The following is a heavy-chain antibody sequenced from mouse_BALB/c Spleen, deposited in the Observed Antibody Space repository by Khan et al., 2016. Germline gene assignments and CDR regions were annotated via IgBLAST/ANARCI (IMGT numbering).Heavy chain of an antibody. V-gene: IGHV3-2*02. D-gene: IGHD1-2*01. CDR1: GYSITSDYA. J-gene: IGHJ3*01. CDR3: ALLRLAY. Sequence: EVQLQESGPGLVKPSQSLSLTCTVTGYSITSDYAWNWIRQFPGNKLEWMGYIGYSGSTSYNPSLKSRISITRDPSKNQFFLQLNSVTTEDTATYYCALLRLAYWGQGTLVTVSA. CDR2: IGYSGST.